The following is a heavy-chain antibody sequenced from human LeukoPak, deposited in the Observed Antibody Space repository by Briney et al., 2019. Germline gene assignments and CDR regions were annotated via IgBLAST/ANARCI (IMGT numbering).Heavy chain of an antibody. CDR3: ARGSRDSSSWYDY. V-gene: IGHV4-34*01. J-gene: IGHJ4*02. Sequence: PSETLSLTCAVYGGSFSGYYWSWIRQPPGKGLEWIGEINHSGSTNYNPSLKSRVTMSVDTSKNQFSLKLSSVTAADTAVYYCARGSRDSSSWYDYWGQGTLVTVSP. D-gene: IGHD6-13*01. CDR1: GGSFSGYY. CDR2: INHSGST.